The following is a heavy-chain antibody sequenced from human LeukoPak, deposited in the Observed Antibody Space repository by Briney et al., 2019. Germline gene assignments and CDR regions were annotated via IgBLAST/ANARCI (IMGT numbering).Heavy chain of an antibody. J-gene: IGHJ4*02. CDR2: TIPIFGTA. CDR3: ARGGSGRSFDF. CDR1: GGTFSSYA. Sequence: SVKVSCKASGGTFSSYAISWVRQAPGQGLEWMGGTIPIFGTANYAQKFQARVTITADESTNTAYMELSSLRSEDTAVYYCARGGSGRSFDFWGQGTLVTVSS. V-gene: IGHV1-69*13. D-gene: IGHD3-16*01.